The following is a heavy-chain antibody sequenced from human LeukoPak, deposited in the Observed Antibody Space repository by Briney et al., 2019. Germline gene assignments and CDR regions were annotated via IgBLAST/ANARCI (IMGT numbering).Heavy chain of an antibody. CDR2: AYYSGST. D-gene: IGHD3-16*01. Sequence: SETLSLTCTVSGGSITNYYWSWIRQPPGKGLEWIGYAYYSGSTNYNPSLKSRVTISVDTSKKQFSLKLSSATAADTAVYYCARVLDLSKRGLDAFDIWGQGTMVTVSS. CDR3: ARVLDLSKRGLDAFDI. V-gene: IGHV4-59*01. CDR1: GGSITNYY. J-gene: IGHJ3*02.